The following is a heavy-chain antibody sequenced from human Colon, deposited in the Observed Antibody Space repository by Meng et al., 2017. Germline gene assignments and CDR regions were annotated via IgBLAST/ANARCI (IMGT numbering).Heavy chain of an antibody. D-gene: IGHD3-16*01. CDR1: GYTFTSYD. CDR3: ARGWGTTRYSYSDY. J-gene: IGHJ4*02. CDR2: ISTYNGNT. V-gene: IGHV1-18*01. Sequence: QVQLVQSGAEVKKPGASVKVSCKASGYTFTSYDINWVRQAPGQGLEWMGWISTYNGNTNYAQKFQGRVTLTTDTSTSTAYMELRSLGSDDTAVYYCARGWGTTRYSYSDYWGQGTLVTVSS.